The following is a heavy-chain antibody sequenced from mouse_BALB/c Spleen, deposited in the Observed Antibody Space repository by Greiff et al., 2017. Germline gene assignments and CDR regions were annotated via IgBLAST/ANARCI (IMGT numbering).Heavy chain of an antibody. Sequence: EVKLMESGGGLVQPGGSRKLSCAASGFTFSSFGMHWVRQAPEKGLEWVAYISSGSSTIYYADTVKGRFTISRDNPKNTLFLQMTSLRSEDTAMYYCARTGGYAMDYWGQGTSVTVSS. J-gene: IGHJ4*01. CDR3: ARTGGYAMDY. CDR1: GFTFSSFG. V-gene: IGHV5-17*02. CDR2: ISSGSSTI.